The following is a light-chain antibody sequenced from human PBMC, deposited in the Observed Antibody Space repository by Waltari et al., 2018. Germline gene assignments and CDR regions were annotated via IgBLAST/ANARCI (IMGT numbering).Light chain of an antibody. CDR1: SSDIGSYNY. V-gene: IGLV2-14*01. Sequence: QSALTQPASVSGPPGQTIAISCTGTSSDIGSYNYVSWYQQHPGQAPKLLIYDVNQRPSGVSHRFSGSKSGNTASLTISGLRAEDEADFYCSSYTSSSTLYVFGSGTKVTVL. CDR2: DVN. CDR3: SSYTSSSTLYV. J-gene: IGLJ1*01.